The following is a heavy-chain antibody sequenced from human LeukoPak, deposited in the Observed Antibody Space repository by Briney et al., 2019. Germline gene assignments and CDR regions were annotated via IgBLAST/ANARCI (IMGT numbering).Heavy chain of an antibody. Sequence: GGSLRLSCAASGFTFSDFHMSWSRQAPGKGLEWSSYISSSGSAIYYADSVKGRFTISRANAKNSLYLQMNSLRAEDTAVYYCARDEDSSAYSLSFHSWGQGTLVTASS. CDR3: ARDEDSSAYSLSFHS. D-gene: IGHD3-22*01. CDR1: GFTFSDFH. V-gene: IGHV3-11*04. J-gene: IGHJ4*02. CDR2: ISSSGSAI.